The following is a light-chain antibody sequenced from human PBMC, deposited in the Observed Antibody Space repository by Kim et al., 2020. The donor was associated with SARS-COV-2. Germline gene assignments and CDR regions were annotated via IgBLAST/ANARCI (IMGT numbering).Light chain of an antibody. CDR1: VLPKQY. V-gene: IGLV3-25*03. CDR3: QSTDSSGTYVM. J-gene: IGLJ3*02. Sequence: SYELTQPPSVSVSPGQTARITCSGDVLPKQYAYWYQQKPGQAPVLVIYKDSKRSSGIPERFSGSSSGTTVTLTISGVQAEDEADYYCQSTDSSGTYVMFGGGTQLTVL. CDR2: KDS.